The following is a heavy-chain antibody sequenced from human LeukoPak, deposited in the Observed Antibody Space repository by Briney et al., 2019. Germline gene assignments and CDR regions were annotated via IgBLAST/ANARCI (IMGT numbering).Heavy chain of an antibody. D-gene: IGHD1/OR15-1a*01. Sequence: GGSLRLSWAASGXTFSSSWLTWVRQAPGKGLEWVAHIKEDGNEEYYVDSVKGRFAISRDNAKNSLYLQMNSLRAEDTAVFYCARWNNDWEFDYWGQGTLVTVSS. CDR1: GXTFSSSW. CDR3: ARWNNDWEFDY. CDR2: IKEDGNEE. V-gene: IGHV3-7*05. J-gene: IGHJ4*02.